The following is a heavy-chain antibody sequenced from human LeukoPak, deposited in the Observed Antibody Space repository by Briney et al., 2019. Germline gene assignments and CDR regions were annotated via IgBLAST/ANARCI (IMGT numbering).Heavy chain of an antibody. J-gene: IGHJ4*02. D-gene: IGHD1-26*01. CDR2: SNAGNGNT. V-gene: IGHV1-3*02. CDR3: ARGGSYSEFDY. CDR1: GYTFTSYA. Sequence: ASVKVSCKASGYTFTSYAMHWVRQAPGQRLEWMGWSNAGNGNTKYSQEFQGRVTITRDTSASTAYMELRSLRDAEKAVYYCARGGSYSEFDYWGQGTLVTVSS.